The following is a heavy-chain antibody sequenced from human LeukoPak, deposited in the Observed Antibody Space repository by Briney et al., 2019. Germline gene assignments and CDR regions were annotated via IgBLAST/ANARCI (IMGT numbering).Heavy chain of an antibody. D-gene: IGHD4-17*01. J-gene: IGHJ4*02. CDR2: IYPGDSET. CDR1: GYRFTSHW. CDR3: ARGDYGGYYFDF. Sequence: SGESLQISCKASGYRFTSHWIGWVRQLSGKGLEWMAIIYPGDSETTYNPSFQGQVTISADKSISTAYLQWSSLKASDTAMYYCARGDYGGYYFDFWGQGTLVTVSS. V-gene: IGHV5-51*01.